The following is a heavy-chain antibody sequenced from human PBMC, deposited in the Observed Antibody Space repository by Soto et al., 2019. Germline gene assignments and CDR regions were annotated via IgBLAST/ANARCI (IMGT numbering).Heavy chain of an antibody. Sequence: VASVKVSCKVSGYTLTELSMHWVRQAPGKGLEWMGGFDPEDGETIYAQKFQGRVTMTEDTSTDTAYMELSSLRSEDTAVYYCATSQGRAVSPFDYWGQGTLVTVSS. D-gene: IGHD6-19*01. CDR1: GYTLTELS. V-gene: IGHV1-24*01. CDR3: ATSQGRAVSPFDY. J-gene: IGHJ4*02. CDR2: FDPEDGET.